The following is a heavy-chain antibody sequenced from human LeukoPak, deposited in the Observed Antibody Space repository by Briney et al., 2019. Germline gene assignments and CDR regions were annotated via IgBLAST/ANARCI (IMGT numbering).Heavy chain of an antibody. CDR2: ISYDGSNK. Sequence: GGSLRLSCAASGFTFSSYAMHWVRQAPGKGLEWVAVISYDGSNKYYADSVKGRFTISRDNSKNTLYLQMNSPRAEDTAVYYCARSLRLGELSGYFDYWGQGTLVTVSS. CDR3: ARSLRLGELSGYFDY. J-gene: IGHJ4*02. CDR1: GFTFSSYA. D-gene: IGHD3-16*02. V-gene: IGHV3-30*04.